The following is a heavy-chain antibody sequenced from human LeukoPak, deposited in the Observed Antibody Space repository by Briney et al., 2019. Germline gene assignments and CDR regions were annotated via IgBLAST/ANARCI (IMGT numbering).Heavy chain of an antibody. V-gene: IGHV3-21*01. Sequence: GGSLRLSCAASGSTFSSYIMHWVRQAPGKGLEWVSSISSSSSYIYYADSVKGRFTISRDNAENSLYLQMNSLRAEDTAVYFCARGNRIVVVVTDYWGQGTLVTVSS. J-gene: IGHJ4*02. CDR3: ARGNRIVVVVTDY. CDR1: GSTFSSYI. CDR2: ISSSSSYI. D-gene: IGHD2-15*01.